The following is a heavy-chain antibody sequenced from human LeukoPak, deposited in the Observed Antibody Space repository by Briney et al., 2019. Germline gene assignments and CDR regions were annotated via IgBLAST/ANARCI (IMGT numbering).Heavy chain of an antibody. V-gene: IGHV2-70*11. Sequence: SGPALVKPTQTLTLTCTFSGFSLSTSGMCVSWMRQPPGKALEWLARIDSDDDKYYSTSLKTRLTISKDTSQNQVVLTMINMDPVDTATYYCARLIVGATTRYYYFDYWGQGTLVTVSS. D-gene: IGHD1-26*01. CDR2: IDSDDDK. CDR3: ARLIVGATTRYYYFDY. J-gene: IGHJ4*02. CDR1: GFSLSTSGMC.